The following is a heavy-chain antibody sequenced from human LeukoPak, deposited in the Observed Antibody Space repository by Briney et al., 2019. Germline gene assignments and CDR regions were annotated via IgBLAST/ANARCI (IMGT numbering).Heavy chain of an antibody. J-gene: IGHJ4*02. CDR2: INPNTGVT. Sequence: GASVKVSCKASGYTFTHYYMHWVRQAPGQGLEWMAWINPNTGVTDCAQNFQGRVTMTRDTSISTAYMELSGLRSDDTAVYYCARALGGTNYGAYFDYWGQGTQVSVSS. CDR3: ARALGGTNYGAYFDY. D-gene: IGHD4-17*01. CDR1: GYTFTHYY. V-gene: IGHV1-2*02.